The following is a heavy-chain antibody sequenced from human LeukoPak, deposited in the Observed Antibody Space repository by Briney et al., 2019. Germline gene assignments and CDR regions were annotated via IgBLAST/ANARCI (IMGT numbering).Heavy chain of an antibody. Sequence: AASVKVSCKASGGTFSSYAISWVRQAPGQGLEWMGRIIPILGIANYAQKFQGRVTITADKSTSTAYMELSSLRSEDTAVYYCARVKARSGSYSLDYWGQGTLVTVSS. CDR1: GGTFSSYA. V-gene: IGHV1-69*04. J-gene: IGHJ4*02. D-gene: IGHD1-26*01. CDR3: ARVKARSGSYSLDY. CDR2: IIPILGIA.